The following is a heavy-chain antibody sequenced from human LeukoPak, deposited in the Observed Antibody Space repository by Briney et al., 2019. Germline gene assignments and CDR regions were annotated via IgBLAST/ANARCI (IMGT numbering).Heavy chain of an antibody. Sequence: GGSLRLSCAASGFTVSSNYMSWVRQAPGKGLEWVSVIYSGGSTYYADSVKGRFTISRDNSKNTLYLQMNSLRAEDTAVYYCASSDSSSLGDYFDYWGQGTLVTVSS. CDR1: GFTVSSNY. V-gene: IGHV3-53*01. J-gene: IGHJ4*02. CDR2: IYSGGST. CDR3: ASSDSSSLGDYFDY. D-gene: IGHD3-22*01.